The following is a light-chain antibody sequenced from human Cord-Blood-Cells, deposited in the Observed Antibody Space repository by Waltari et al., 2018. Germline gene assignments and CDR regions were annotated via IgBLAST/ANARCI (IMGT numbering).Light chain of an antibody. CDR2: EGS. J-gene: IGLJ2*01. CDR3: CSYAGSSTVV. CDR1: SSDVGSSNL. V-gene: IGLV2-23*01. Sequence: QSALTQPASVSGSPGQSITISCTGTSSDVGSSNLLSWYQQHPGKAPKRIIYEGSKRPSWVSNRFSGSKSGNTASLTISGRQAEDEADYYCCSYAGSSTVVFGGGTKLTVL.